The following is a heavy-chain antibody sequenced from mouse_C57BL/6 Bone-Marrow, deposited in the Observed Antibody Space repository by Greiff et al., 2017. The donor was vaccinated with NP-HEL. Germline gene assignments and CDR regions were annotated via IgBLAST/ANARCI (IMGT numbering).Heavy chain of an antibody. CDR1: GYSFTGYY. D-gene: IGHD1-1*01. J-gene: IGHJ4*01. V-gene: IGHV1-43*01. CDR3: ARYGSSYVPYATDY. CDR2: INPSTGGT. Sequence: VQLQQSGPELVKPGASVKISCKASGYSFTGYYMHWVKQSSEKSLEWIGEINPSTGGTSYNQKFKGKATLTVDKSSSTAYMQLKSLTSEDSAVYYCARYGSSYVPYATDYWGQGTSVTVSS.